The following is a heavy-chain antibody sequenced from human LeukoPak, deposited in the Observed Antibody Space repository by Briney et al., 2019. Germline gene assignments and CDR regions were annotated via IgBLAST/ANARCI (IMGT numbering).Heavy chain of an antibody. CDR2: IYYSGST. J-gene: IGHJ6*02. Sequence: SQTLSLTCTVSGGSISSGGYYWPLIRQHPGKGLEWIAYIYYSGSTYYNQSLKSRVTISLDTSKNQFSLKLSSVTAADTAVYYCARGGYYYYYAMDVWGQGTTVTVSS. D-gene: IGHD2-15*01. V-gene: IGHV4-31*03. CDR1: GGSISSGGYY. CDR3: ARGGYYYYYAMDV.